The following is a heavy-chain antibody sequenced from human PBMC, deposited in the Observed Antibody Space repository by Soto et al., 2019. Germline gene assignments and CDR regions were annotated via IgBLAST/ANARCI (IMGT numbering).Heavy chain of an antibody. Sequence: EVQLVESGGDLVQPGGSLRLSCAGSGFTLKSFSMNWVRQAPGKGLEWVSYISSSRSTIYYADSVKGRFTISRDDDNNSLYLQMNSLRDDDTAEYYCVRGRSDSLMDVWGQGTTVTVSS. J-gene: IGHJ6*02. CDR3: VRGRSDSLMDV. CDR1: GFTLKSFS. V-gene: IGHV3-48*02. CDR2: ISSSRSTI. D-gene: IGHD2-15*01.